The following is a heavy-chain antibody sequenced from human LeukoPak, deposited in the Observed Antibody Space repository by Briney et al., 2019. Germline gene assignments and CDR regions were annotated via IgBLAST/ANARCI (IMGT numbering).Heavy chain of an antibody. Sequence: ASVKVSCKASGYTFTSYYIQWVRQAPGQGLEWMGWINPNNGGTKYAQKFQGRVTMTRDTSISTAYMELRRLRSDDTAVYYCARDRYTGYNDFDHWGQGSLVTVSA. J-gene: IGHJ4*02. CDR2: INPNNGGT. CDR1: GYTFTSYY. V-gene: IGHV1-2*02. CDR3: ARDRYTGYNDFDH. D-gene: IGHD5-12*01.